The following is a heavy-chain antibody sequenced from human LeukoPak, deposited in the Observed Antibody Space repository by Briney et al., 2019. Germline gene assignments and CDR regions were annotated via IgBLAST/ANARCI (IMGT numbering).Heavy chain of an antibody. CDR1: GGTFSSYG. J-gene: IGHJ6*03. CDR3: ARGVLGRSHRSMDV. D-gene: IGHD3-10*01. CDR2: IIPPFGTG. Sequence: SVKVSCKASGGTFSSYGISWVRQAPGQGLEWMGGIIPPFGTGNYAQKFQGTVTITMDESTSTAYMEVSSLGSEDTAVYLCARGVLGRSHRSMDVWGKGTTVTVSS. V-gene: IGHV1-69*05.